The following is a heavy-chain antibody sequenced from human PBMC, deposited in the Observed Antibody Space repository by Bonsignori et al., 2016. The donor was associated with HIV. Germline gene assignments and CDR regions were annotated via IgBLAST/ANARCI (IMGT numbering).Heavy chain of an antibody. J-gene: IGHJ6*03. Sequence: WVRQAPGQGLEWMGGIIPIFGTANYAQKFQGRVTITADESTSTAYMELSSLRSEDTAVYYCAVHRGLGPYYYYMDVWGKGTTVTVSS. CDR2: IIPIFGTA. D-gene: IGHD6-19*01. V-gene: IGHV1-69*01. CDR3: AVHRGLGPYYYYMDV.